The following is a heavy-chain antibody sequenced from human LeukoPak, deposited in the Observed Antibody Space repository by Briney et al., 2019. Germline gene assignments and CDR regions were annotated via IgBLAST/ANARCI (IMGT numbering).Heavy chain of an antibody. D-gene: IGHD6-19*01. CDR3: AKDMGYNTGWTRFDY. Sequence: GGSLRLSCAASGFTFSGYGIHWFRQAPGKGLEWVAFIRYDGSNQYYADSVKGRSTISRDSSKNTLYLQMNSLGGDDTAVYYCAKDMGYNTGWTRFDYWGQGTLVTVSS. V-gene: IGHV3-30*02. CDR1: GFTFSGYG. CDR2: IRYDGSNQ. J-gene: IGHJ4*02.